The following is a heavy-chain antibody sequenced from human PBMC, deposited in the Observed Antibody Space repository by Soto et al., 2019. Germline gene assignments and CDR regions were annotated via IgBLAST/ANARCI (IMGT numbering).Heavy chain of an antibody. D-gene: IGHD5-18*01. CDR3: AKRPLSIQTFDY. Sequence: PGGSLRLSCVASGFTFRNYAMSWVRQAPGKGLEWVSTLSGSGSSIDYADSVRGRFTISRDNSKNTLYLQMNSLRAEDTAVYYSAKRPLSIQTFDYWGQGALVTVSS. V-gene: IGHV3-23*01. CDR1: GFTFRNYA. J-gene: IGHJ4*02. CDR2: LSGSGSSI.